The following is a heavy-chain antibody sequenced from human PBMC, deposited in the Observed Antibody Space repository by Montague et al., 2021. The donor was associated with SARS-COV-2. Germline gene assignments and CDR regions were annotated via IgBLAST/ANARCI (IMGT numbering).Heavy chain of an antibody. V-gene: IGHV3-30*04. D-gene: IGHD3-9*01. CDR2: ISYDGSNK. CDR3: ARDPAYFDSSGSLDY. J-gene: IGHJ4*02. CDR1: GFTFSSYA. Sequence: SLRLSCAASGFTFSSYAMHWVRQAPGKGLEWVAVISYDGSNKYYADSVKGRFTISRDNSKNTLYLQMNSLRAEDTAVYYCARDPAYFDSSGSLDYWGQGTLVTVSS.